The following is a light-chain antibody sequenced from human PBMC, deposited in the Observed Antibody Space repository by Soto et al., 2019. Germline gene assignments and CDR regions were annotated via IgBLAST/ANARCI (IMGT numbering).Light chain of an antibody. CDR3: CSYTTSNTRQIV. V-gene: IGLV2-14*01. J-gene: IGLJ1*01. CDR2: DVS. CDR1: SSDVGGYNY. Sequence: QSALTQPASLSGSPGQSITISCTGTSSDVGGYNYVSWYQQQPGKAPKFMICDVSNRPSGASNRFSGSKSGNTASLTISGLQAEDEADYYCCSYTTSNTRQIVFGTGTKVTVL.